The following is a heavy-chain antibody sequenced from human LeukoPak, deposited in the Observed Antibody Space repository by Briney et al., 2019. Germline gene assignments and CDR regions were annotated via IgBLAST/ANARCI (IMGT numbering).Heavy chain of an antibody. Sequence: PGGSLRLSCAASGFTFSDYWMSWVRQAPGKGLEWVANINQDGSEKKYVDSVKGRFTISRDNAKNSLYVQMDSLRVEDTAVYYCARDRAMARGVIDAFDMWGQGTMVTVSS. CDR2: INQDGSEK. CDR1: GFTFSDYW. D-gene: IGHD3-10*01. CDR3: ARDRAMARGVIDAFDM. V-gene: IGHV3-7*01. J-gene: IGHJ3*02.